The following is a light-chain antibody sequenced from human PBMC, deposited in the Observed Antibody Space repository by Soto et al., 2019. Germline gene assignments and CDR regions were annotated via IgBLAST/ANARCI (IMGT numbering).Light chain of an antibody. CDR1: QSLLHSNGYNY. Sequence: DIVMTQSPLSLPVTPGEPASISCRSSQSLLHSNGYNYLDWYLQKPGQSPQLLIYLGSNRASGGPDRFSGSGAGTDFTLKISRVEAEDVGVYYCMQALLTPSTFGQGPRLEIK. CDR3: MQALLTPST. J-gene: IGKJ5*01. CDR2: LGS. V-gene: IGKV2-28*01.